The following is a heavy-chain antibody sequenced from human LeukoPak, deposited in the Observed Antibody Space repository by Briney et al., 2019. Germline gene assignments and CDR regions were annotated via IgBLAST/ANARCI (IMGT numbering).Heavy chain of an antibody. CDR1: GFTFSSYA. J-gene: IGHJ4*02. Sequence: GGSLRLSCAASGFTFSSYAMHWVRQAPGKGLEWVAVIPYDGSNKYYADSVKGRFTISRDNSKNTLYLQMNSLRAEDTAVYYCARDGSGSLDYWGQGTLVTVSS. CDR2: IPYDGSNK. V-gene: IGHV3-30*04. D-gene: IGHD3-10*01. CDR3: ARDGSGSLDY.